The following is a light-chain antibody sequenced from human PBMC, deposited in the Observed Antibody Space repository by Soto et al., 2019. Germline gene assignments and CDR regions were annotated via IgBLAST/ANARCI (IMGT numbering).Light chain of an antibody. Sequence: QSVLTQPPSVSGAPGQRVTISCTGSSSNIGAGYDVHWYQQLPGTAPKLLIYGNNNRPSGVPNRFSGSKSGTSASLAITGLQAEDEADYHCQSYDSSLTTMVFGGGTKLTVL. CDR3: QSYDSSLTTMV. CDR2: GNN. V-gene: IGLV1-40*01. CDR1: SSNIGAGYD. J-gene: IGLJ2*01.